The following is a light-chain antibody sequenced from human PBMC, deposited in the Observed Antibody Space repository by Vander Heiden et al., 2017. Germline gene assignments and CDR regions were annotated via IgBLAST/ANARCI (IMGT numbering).Light chain of an antibody. CDR1: SSNIGANT. J-gene: IGLJ3*02. V-gene: IGLV1-44*01. CDR3: ATWNDTLNGPM. Sequence: VLTQPPSASGTPAQSVTSSCSGTSSNIGANTVSWYRQLPGTAPKLLIYSNKQRPSAIPDRFSGSKSGTSAYLAISGLQSDDEALYYCATWNDTLNGPMFGGGTSLTVL. CDR2: SNK.